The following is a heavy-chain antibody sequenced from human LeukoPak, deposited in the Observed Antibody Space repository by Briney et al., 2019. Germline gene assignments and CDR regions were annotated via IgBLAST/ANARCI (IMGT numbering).Heavy chain of an antibody. CDR3: AREYDFWRYLDY. V-gene: IGHV3-7*01. CDR2: IKQDGSDK. Sequence: GGSLRLSCAASGFTFSSYWMSWLRQAPGKGLEWVANIKQDGSDKYYVDSVKGRFSISKDNAKNLLFLEMSSLRAEDTAVYYCAREYDFWRYLDYWGQGILVTVSS. J-gene: IGHJ4*02. CDR1: GFTFSSYW. D-gene: IGHD3-3*01.